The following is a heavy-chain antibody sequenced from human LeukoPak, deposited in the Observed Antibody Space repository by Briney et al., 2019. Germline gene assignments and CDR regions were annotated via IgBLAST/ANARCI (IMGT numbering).Heavy chain of an antibody. CDR1: GYSFTNYW. D-gene: IGHD3-22*01. CDR3: ATCRHYYDSSGYPYDAFDI. Sequence: GESLKISCKGSGYSFTNYWIGWVRQMPGKGLEWMGIIYPGDSDTRYSPSFQGQVTISADKSITTAYLQWSSLKASDTAMYYCATCRHYYDSSGYPYDAFDIWGQGTMVTASS. J-gene: IGHJ3*02. V-gene: IGHV5-51*01. CDR2: IYPGDSDT.